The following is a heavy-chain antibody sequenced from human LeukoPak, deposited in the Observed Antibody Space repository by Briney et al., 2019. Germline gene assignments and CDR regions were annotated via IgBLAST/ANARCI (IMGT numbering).Heavy chain of an antibody. D-gene: IGHD6-19*01. CDR3: ARDQSSGWYRPNRFDP. V-gene: IGHV1-2*02. CDR1: GYTFTGYY. Sequence: GASVKVSCKASGYTFTGYYMHWVRQAPGQGLEWMGWIDPNSGGTNYAQKFQGRVTMTRDTSISTAYMELSRLRSDDTAVYYCARDQSSGWYRPNRFDPWGQGTLVTVSS. J-gene: IGHJ5*02. CDR2: IDPNSGGT.